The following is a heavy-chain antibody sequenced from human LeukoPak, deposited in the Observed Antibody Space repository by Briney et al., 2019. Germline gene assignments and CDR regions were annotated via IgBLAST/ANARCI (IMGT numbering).Heavy chain of an antibody. J-gene: IGHJ6*03. CDR1: GGSISSSSYY. V-gene: IGHV4-39*07. CDR2: IYYSGIT. Sequence: SETLSLTCTVSGGSISSSSYYWGWIRQPPGKGLEWVGSIYYSGITYYNPSRKSRVTISVDTSKNQFSLRLSPVTAADTAVYYCARVSVSSSWYYYYYMDVWGKGTTVTVSS. D-gene: IGHD6-13*01. CDR3: ARVSVSSSWYYYYYMDV.